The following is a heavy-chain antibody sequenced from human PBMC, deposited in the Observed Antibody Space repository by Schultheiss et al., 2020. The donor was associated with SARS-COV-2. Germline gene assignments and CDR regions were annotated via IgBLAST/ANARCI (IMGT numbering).Heavy chain of an antibody. V-gene: IGHV3-30-3*01. CDR1: GFTFSSYA. CDR2: ISYDGSNK. Sequence: GGSLRLSCAASGFTFSSYAMHWVRQAPGKGLEWVAVISYDGSNKYYADSVKGRFTISRDNSKNTLYLQMNSLRAEDTAVYYCARDSYYGSGSVFDYWGQGTLVTVSS. D-gene: IGHD3-10*01. J-gene: IGHJ4*02. CDR3: ARDSYYGSGSVFDY.